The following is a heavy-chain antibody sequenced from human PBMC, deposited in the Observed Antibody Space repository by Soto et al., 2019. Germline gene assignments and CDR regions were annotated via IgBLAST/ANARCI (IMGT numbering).Heavy chain of an antibody. Sequence: AGGSLRLSCAASGFTFSSYAMHWVRQAPGKGLEWVAVISYDGSNKYYADSVKGRFTISRDNSKNTLYLQMNSLRAEDTAVYYCARDLSTTLFYYYYGMDVWGQGTTVTVSS. CDR2: ISYDGSNK. CDR3: ARDLSTTLFYYYYGMDV. J-gene: IGHJ6*02. D-gene: IGHD1-1*01. CDR1: GFTFSSYA. V-gene: IGHV3-30-3*01.